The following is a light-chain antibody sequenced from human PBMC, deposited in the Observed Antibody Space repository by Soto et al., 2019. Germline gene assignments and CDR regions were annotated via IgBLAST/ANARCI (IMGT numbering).Light chain of an antibody. CDR2: KAS. Sequence: DIQMTQSPSTLSASVGDRVTITCRASQSISSWLAWYQQKPGKAPKLLIYKASSLESGVPSRFSRSGSGTEFTLTISSLQPDDFATYYCQQFHSLSPTFGQGTKVEIK. V-gene: IGKV1-5*03. CDR1: QSISSW. J-gene: IGKJ1*01. CDR3: QQFHSLSPT.